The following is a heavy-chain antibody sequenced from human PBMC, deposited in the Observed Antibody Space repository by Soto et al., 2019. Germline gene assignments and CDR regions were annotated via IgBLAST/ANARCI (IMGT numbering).Heavy chain of an antibody. V-gene: IGHV4-39*01. Sequence: QLQLQVSGPGLVKPSETLSLTCIVSGGSISRSSYYWGWIRQPPGKGLEWIGSIYYSGSTYYNPSLTSRVTISVDTSKNQFSLRLSSVTAADTAVYYCATIPATTILTDYWGQGTLVTVSS. D-gene: IGHD2-2*02. CDR1: GGSISRSSYY. CDR2: IYYSGST. J-gene: IGHJ4*02. CDR3: ATIPATTILTDY.